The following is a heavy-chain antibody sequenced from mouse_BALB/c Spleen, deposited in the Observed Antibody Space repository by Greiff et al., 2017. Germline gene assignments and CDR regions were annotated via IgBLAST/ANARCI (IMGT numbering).Heavy chain of an antibody. J-gene: IGHJ1*01. V-gene: IGHV5-9-4*01. CDR1: GFTFSSYA. CDR3: ARVRDYDDVGYFDV. CDR2: ISSGGSYT. Sequence: EVQLVESGGGLVKPGGSLKLSCAASGFTFSSYAMSWVRQSPEKRLEWVAEISSGGSYTYYPDTVTGRFTISRDNAKNTLYLEMSSLRSEDTAMYYGARVRDYDDVGYFDVWGAGTTVTVSS. D-gene: IGHD2-4*01.